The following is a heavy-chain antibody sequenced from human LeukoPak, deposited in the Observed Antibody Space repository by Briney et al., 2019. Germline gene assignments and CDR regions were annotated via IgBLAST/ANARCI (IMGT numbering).Heavy chain of an antibody. D-gene: IGHD6-13*01. Sequence: PGGSLRLSCAASGFTFSSYAMSWVRQAPGKGLEWVSAISGSGGSTYYADSVKGRFTISRDNSKNTLYLQMNSLRAEDTAVYYCAHSQGYSSSWYDDAFDIWGQGTMVTVSS. V-gene: IGHV3-23*01. CDR1: GFTFSSYA. CDR2: ISGSGGST. J-gene: IGHJ3*02. CDR3: AHSQGYSSSWYDDAFDI.